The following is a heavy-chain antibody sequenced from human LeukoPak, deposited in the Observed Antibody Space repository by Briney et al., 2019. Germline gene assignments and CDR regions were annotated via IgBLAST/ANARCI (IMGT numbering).Heavy chain of an antibody. CDR3: ARDSFGSGTWFDP. Sequence: GGSLRLSCAASGFTFSTYWMSWVRQAPGKGLEWVSSISSSSYSIYYADSVKGRFTVSRDNAKNSLYLQMNSLRAEDTAVYYCARDSFGSGTWFDPWGQGTLVTVSS. CDR1: GFTFSTYW. D-gene: IGHD3-10*01. J-gene: IGHJ5*02. CDR2: ISSSSYSI. V-gene: IGHV3-21*01.